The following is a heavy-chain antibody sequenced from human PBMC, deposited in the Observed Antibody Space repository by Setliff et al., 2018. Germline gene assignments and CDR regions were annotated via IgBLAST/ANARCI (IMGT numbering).Heavy chain of an antibody. CDR1: GYRFTTYW. V-gene: IGHV5-51*01. CDR2: VFSGDSDT. J-gene: IGHJ3*02. D-gene: IGHD6-25*01. Sequence: PGESLKISCKGSGYRFTTYWIGWVRQMPGKGLEWMGIVFSGDSDTRYSPSFQGQVTMSADKSINTAYLQRSSLKASDTAMYYCARLGAPASHDAFDIWGQGTMVTVSS. CDR3: ARLGAPASHDAFDI.